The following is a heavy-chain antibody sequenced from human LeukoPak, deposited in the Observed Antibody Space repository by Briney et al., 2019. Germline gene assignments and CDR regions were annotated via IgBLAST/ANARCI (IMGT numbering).Heavy chain of an antibody. V-gene: IGHV3-48*04. CDR2: ITSDSRTI. Sequence: GGSLRLSCAASGFTLSSFSMNWVRQAAGGGLEGVSYITSDSRTIYYAASVKGRFTISRDNAKNTLYLQMNSLRAEDTAVYYCARGDRPAHDFWSGIAYYMDVWGKGTTVTVSS. D-gene: IGHD3-3*01. J-gene: IGHJ6*03. CDR3: ARGDRPAHDFWSGIAYYMDV. CDR1: GFTLSSFS.